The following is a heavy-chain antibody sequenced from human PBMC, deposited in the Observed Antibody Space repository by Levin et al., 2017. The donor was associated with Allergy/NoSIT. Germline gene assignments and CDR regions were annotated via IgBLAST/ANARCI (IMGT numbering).Heavy chain of an antibody. CDR2: ISYDGSNK. CDR1: GFTFSSYG. D-gene: IGHD3-10*01. CDR3: AKGPGRAVPDAFDI. V-gene: IGHV3-30*18. J-gene: IGHJ3*02. Sequence: GGSLRLSCAASGFTFSSYGMHWVRQAPGKGLEWVAVISYDGSNKYYADSVKGRFTISRDNSKNTLYLQMNSLRAEDTAVYYCAKGPGRAVPDAFDIWGQGTMVTVSS.